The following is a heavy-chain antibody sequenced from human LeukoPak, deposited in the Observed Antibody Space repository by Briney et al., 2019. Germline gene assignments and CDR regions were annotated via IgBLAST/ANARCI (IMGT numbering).Heavy chain of an antibody. CDR3: PRDVSGSDDAGGEGFDS. V-gene: IGHV4-59*01. D-gene: IGHD5-12*01. CDR2: IYYSGIT. CDR1: GASITNYY. J-gene: IGHJ3*02. Sequence: PSQTLSLTCTVAGASITNYYWNWIRQSPGKWLDWLGHIYYSGITHYNPSLKSRVTISADTSKNQLSLKLSSVTSAATAVSYFPRDVSGSDDAGGEGFDSWGEGTMVTVSS.